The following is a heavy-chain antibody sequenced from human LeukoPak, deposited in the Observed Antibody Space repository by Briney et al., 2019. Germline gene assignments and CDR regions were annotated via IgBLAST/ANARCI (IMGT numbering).Heavy chain of an antibody. Sequence: GGSLRLSCGASGFTFSSYSMSWVRQAPGKGLEWVSSIGSSSTYIYYVDSVKGRFTISRDDAKNSLYLQMNSLRPEDTALYYCARDWSGDDYWGQGTLVTVSS. J-gene: IGHJ4*02. CDR3: ARDWSGDDY. CDR1: GFTFSSYS. CDR2: IGSSSTYI. D-gene: IGHD3-3*01. V-gene: IGHV3-21*01.